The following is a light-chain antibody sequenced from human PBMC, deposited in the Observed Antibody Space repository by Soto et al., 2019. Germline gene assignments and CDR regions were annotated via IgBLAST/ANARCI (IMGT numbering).Light chain of an antibody. CDR1: HSVTSN. Sequence: EIVMTQSPATLSVSPGERATLSCRASHSVTSNLAWYQQRPGQAPRLLIYGASTRATGIPARFSGSGSGTEFSLTISSLQSEDFAVYYCQQYNKWPLFTFGPGTRVD. V-gene: IGKV3-15*01. CDR2: GAS. CDR3: QQYNKWPLFT. J-gene: IGKJ3*01.